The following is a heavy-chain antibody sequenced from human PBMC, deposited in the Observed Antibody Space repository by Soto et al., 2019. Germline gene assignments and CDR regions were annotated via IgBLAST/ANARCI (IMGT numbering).Heavy chain of an antibody. CDR1: GYTFTGYY. J-gene: IGHJ3*02. D-gene: IGHD1-26*01. V-gene: IGHV1-2*04. CDR2: INPNSGGT. CDR3: ARTIVGATSGAFDI. Sequence: ASVKVSCKASGYTFTGYYMHWARQAPGQGLEWMGWINPNSGGTNYAQKFQGWVTMTRDTSISTAYMELSRLRSDDTAVYYCARTIVGATSGAFDIWGQGTMVTVSS.